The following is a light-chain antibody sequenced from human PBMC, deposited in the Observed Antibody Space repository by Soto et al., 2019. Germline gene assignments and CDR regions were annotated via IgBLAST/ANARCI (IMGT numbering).Light chain of an antibody. V-gene: IGKV1-39*01. J-gene: IGKJ3*01. CDR3: QQSYSTPRCT. CDR1: QSISSY. CDR2: AAS. Sequence: DIQMTQSPSSLSASVGDRVTITCRASQSISSYLNWYQQKPGKAPKLMIYAASSLQSGVPSRFSGSGSGTDFPLTIRSLHPEDFATYYCQQSYSTPRCTFGPGTKVDIK.